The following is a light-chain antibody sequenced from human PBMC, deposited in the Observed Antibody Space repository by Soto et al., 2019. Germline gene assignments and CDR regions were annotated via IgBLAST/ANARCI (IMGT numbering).Light chain of an antibody. CDR3: FSHRGGDSHV. V-gene: IGLV2-14*01. J-gene: IGLJ1*01. CDR2: GVT. Sequence: ALTQPASVSGSPGQSITISCTGTSSDVGAYNYVSWYQQYPGKAPKLMIYGVTNRPSGVSNRFSGSKTGNTASLTISGLQAQDEAAYYCFSHRGGDSHVFGTGTKVTVL. CDR1: SSDVGAYNY.